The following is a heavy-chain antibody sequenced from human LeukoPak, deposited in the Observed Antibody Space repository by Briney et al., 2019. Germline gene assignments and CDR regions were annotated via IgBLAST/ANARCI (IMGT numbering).Heavy chain of an antibody. CDR2: IYYSGST. CDR3: ARPYVMVGADQDAFDI. Sequence: SETLSLTCTVSGGSVNSGSYYWGWLRQPPGKGLEWIGYIYYSGSTNYNPSLKSRVTISVDTSKNQFSLKLSSVTAADTAVYYCARPYVMVGADQDAFDIWGQGTMVTVSS. V-gene: IGHV4-61*01. J-gene: IGHJ3*02. D-gene: IGHD1-26*01. CDR1: GGSVNSGSYY.